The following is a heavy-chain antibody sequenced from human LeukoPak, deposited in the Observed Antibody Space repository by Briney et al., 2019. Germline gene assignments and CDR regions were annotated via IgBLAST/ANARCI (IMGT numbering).Heavy chain of an antibody. CDR3: ARHKYSGSFDY. Sequence: PSETLSLTCAVSGYAISSGYYWGWIRQPPGKGLEWIGSIYHSGSTYYNPSLKSRVTISVDTSKNQFSLKLSSVTAADTAVYYCARHKYSGSFDYWGQGTLVTVSS. D-gene: IGHD1-26*01. CDR2: IYHSGST. V-gene: IGHV4-38-2*01. CDR1: GYAISSGYY. J-gene: IGHJ4*02.